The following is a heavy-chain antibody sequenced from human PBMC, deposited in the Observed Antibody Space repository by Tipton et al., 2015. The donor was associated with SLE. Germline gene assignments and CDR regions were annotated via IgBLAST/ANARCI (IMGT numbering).Heavy chain of an antibody. D-gene: IGHD2-21*02. CDR1: GAPFSGYY. J-gene: IGHJ4*02. Sequence: TLSLTCAVYGAPFSGYYWSWVRQPPGKGLEWIGEINHNGITNYDPSLKSRVTLSVDTSRNHFSLKLSSVTAADTAVYYCTISFPRDQVVTVTAYWGQRTLVTVSS. CDR2: INHNGIT. CDR3: TISFPRDQVVTVTAY. V-gene: IGHV4-34*01.